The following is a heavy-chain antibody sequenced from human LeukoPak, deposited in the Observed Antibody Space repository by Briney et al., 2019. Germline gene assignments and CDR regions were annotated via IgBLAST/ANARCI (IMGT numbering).Heavy chain of an antibody. V-gene: IGHV3-7*01. J-gene: IGHJ4*02. D-gene: IGHD1-1*01. CDR1: GLTFSRYW. CDR3: ASPGGEREGGFDY. Sequence: PGGSLRLSCAASGLTFSRYWMTWFRQAPGKGLEWVANIKKDGSETYYGDSVKGRFTISRDNAKNSLYLQMNSLRAEDTAVYYCASPGGEREGGFDYWGQGTLVAVSS. CDR2: IKKDGSET.